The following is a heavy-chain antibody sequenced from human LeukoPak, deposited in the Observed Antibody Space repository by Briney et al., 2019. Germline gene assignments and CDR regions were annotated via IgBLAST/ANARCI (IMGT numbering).Heavy chain of an antibody. Sequence: GGSLRLSCAASGFTFSSYSMNWVRLAPGKGLEWVSHISGSSSTIYYADSVKGRFTISRDNAKNSLYLQMNSLRAEDTAVYYCARGLPANGMDVWGQGTTVTVSS. CDR2: ISGSSSTI. CDR3: ARGLPANGMDV. V-gene: IGHV3-48*04. J-gene: IGHJ6*02. CDR1: GFTFSSYS.